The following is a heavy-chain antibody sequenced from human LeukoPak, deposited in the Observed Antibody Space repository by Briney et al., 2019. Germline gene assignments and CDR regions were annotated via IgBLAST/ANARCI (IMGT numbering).Heavy chain of an antibody. CDR3: ARRGFSGSSGWYFDL. Sequence: SETLSLTCTVSGGSISSYYWSWIRQPPGKGLESIGYIYYSGSTNYNPSLKSRVTISVDTSKNQFSLKLSSVTAADTAVYYCARRGFSGSSGWYFDLWGRGTLVTVSS. V-gene: IGHV4-59*08. CDR2: IYYSGST. CDR1: GGSISSYY. D-gene: IGHD1-26*01. J-gene: IGHJ2*01.